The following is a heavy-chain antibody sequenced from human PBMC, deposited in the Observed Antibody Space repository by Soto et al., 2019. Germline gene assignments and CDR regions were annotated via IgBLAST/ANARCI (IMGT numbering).Heavy chain of an antibody. CDR2: ISGSGGST. CDR3: ATSSGCSGGFCL. CDR1: GFSFSSTA. Sequence: EVQLLESGGGLVQPGGSLRLSCAASGFSFSSTAMSWVRQTPGKGLEWVSAISGSGGSTYYAGSVTGRFTISRDNSRDTLFLQINTLRAEDTAVYYCATSSGCSGGFCLWGQGALVTVSS. V-gene: IGHV3-23*01. D-gene: IGHD2-15*01. J-gene: IGHJ4*02.